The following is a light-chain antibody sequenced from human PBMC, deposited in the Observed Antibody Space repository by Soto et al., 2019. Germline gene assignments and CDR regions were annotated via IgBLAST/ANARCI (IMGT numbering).Light chain of an antibody. CDR3: AAWDDSLSGYV. V-gene: IGLV1-47*02. CDR2: SNN. Sequence: QSVLTQPPSASGTPGQRVTISCSGSSSNIGSNYVYWYQQLPGTAPKLLIYSNNQRPSGVPDRFSGSRSGTSASLAISGLRSEDEADYYCAAWDDSLSGYVFXTGTKGTVL. CDR1: SSNIGSNY. J-gene: IGLJ1*01.